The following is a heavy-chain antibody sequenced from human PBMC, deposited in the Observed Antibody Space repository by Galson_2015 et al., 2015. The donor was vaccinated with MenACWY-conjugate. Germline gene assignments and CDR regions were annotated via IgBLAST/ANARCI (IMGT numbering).Heavy chain of an antibody. CDR2: IKAGGSFS. Sequence: SLRLSCAASGFTFNNYWMHWVRQPPGKGLEWISYIKAGGSFSNYADSVKGRFTISTDNAKNVVYLQMDGLGDEDTAVYFCARDNNWSFDSWGQGTLVTVSS. J-gene: IGHJ4*02. D-gene: IGHD1-1*01. V-gene: IGHV3-74*01. CDR1: GFTFNNYW. CDR3: ARDNNWSFDS.